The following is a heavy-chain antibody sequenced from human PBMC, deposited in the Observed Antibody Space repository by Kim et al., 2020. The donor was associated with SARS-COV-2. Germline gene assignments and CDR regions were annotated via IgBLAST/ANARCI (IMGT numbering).Heavy chain of an antibody. CDR2: IIPVFGTP. CDR1: GDNFKSYV. J-gene: IGHJ4*02. CDR3: AREWQLVLDF. V-gene: IGHV1-69*13. Sequence: SVKVSCKASGDNFKSYVITWVRQAPGQGLEWMGDIIPVFGTPNYAPRFQGRVTITADESTNTAYMELSSLKSDDTAVYYCAREWQLVLDFWGQGSLVTV. D-gene: IGHD6-6*01.